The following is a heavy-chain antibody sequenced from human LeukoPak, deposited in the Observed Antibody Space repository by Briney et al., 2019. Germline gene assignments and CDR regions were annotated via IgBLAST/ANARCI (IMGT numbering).Heavy chain of an antibody. CDR3: AKRSDYGGNWNYFDY. CDR1: GFTFSSYG. D-gene: IGHD4-23*01. CDR2: ISSRGGST. V-gene: IGHV3-23*01. J-gene: IGHJ4*02. Sequence: PGGSLRLSCAASGFTFSSYGMSWVRQAPGKGLEWVSAISSRGGSTYYADSVKGRFTISRDNSKNTLYLQMNSLRAEDAAVYYCAKRSDYGGNWNYFDYWGQGTPVTVSS.